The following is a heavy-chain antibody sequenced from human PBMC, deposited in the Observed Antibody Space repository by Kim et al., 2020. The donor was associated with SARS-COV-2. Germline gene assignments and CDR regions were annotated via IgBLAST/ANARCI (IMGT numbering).Heavy chain of an antibody. J-gene: IGHJ6*02. D-gene: IGHD2-21*01. CDR1: GGSITRSPFY. V-gene: IGHV4-61*02. CDR3: ARDYVPVDGSYFRYYYALDV. Sequence: SETLSLTCTVSGGSITRSPFYWNWVRQPAGKGLEWIGRIYASGNTNYNPSLKSRVTISIDTSKNQFFLSLTSVTAADTAVYFCARDYVPVDGSYFRYYYALDVWGLGTTVTVSS. CDR2: IYASGNT.